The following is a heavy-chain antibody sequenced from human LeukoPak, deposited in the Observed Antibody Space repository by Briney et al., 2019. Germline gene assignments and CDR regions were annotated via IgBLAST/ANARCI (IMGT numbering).Heavy chain of an antibody. V-gene: IGHV3-73*01. D-gene: IGHD2-8*01. Sequence: GGSLRLSYAASGFTFSGSAMHWVRQASGKGLEWVGRIRSKANSYATAYAASVKGRFTISRDDSKNTAYLQMNSLKTEDTAVYYCTSQHGYCTNGVCYAVGMDVWGQGTTVTVSS. CDR2: IRSKANSYAT. CDR1: GFTFSGSA. J-gene: IGHJ6*02. CDR3: TSQHGYCTNGVCYAVGMDV.